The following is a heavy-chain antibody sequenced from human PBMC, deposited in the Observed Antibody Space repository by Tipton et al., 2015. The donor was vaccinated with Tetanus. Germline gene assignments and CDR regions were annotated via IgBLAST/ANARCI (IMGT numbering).Heavy chain of an antibody. CDR2: IYYSGST. CDR1: GGSISSYY. J-gene: IGHJ4*02. Sequence: TLSLTCTVSGGSISSYYWGWIRQPPGKGLEWIGSIYYSGSTYYNPSLKSRVTISVDTSKNQFSQKLSSVTAADTAVYYCARTQWLVFFDYWGQGTLVTVSS. V-gene: IGHV4-39*01. D-gene: IGHD6-19*01. CDR3: ARTQWLVFFDY.